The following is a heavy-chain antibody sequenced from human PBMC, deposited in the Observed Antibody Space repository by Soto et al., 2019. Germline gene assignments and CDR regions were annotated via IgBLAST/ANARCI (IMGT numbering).Heavy chain of an antibody. D-gene: IGHD7-27*01. V-gene: IGHV3-53*01. CDR3: VRVTGAERH. Sequence: GSLRLSCVVSGFIVSRSHMMWVRQAPGKGLEGVSVIYNHGQINYVDPVKGRFTIARDNSKNTIYLQMNSLKVEDTAVYYCVRVTGAERHWGQGALVTVSS. CDR2: IYNHGQI. J-gene: IGHJ4*02. CDR1: GFIVSRSH.